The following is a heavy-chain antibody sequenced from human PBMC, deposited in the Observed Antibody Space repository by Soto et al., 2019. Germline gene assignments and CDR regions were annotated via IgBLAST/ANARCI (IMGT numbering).Heavy chain of an antibody. CDR1: GFTFSRHG. CDR3: ARAPAFTVTNDNWFDP. V-gene: IGHV3-30*02. Sequence: GGSLRLSCVGSGFTFSRHGMHWLRQAPGKGLEWLGFIWNDGSNTFHVDSVGGRFSISRDNSKNTLSLQMSSLRSEDTAVYYCARAPAFTVTNDNWFDPWGQGTLVTVSS. CDR2: IWNDGSNT. J-gene: IGHJ5*02. D-gene: IGHD4-17*01.